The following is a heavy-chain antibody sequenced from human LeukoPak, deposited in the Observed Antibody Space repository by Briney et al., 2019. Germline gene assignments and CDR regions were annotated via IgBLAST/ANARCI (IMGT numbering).Heavy chain of an antibody. CDR2: ITGGGTT. Sequence: PGRSLRLSCAASGFTFSNYGMHWVRQAPGQGLEWVSAITGGGTTRYADSVKGRFTISRDNSKNTLYLQMNSLRVEDTAQYFCARDPNGDYIGAFEFWGQGTGVTVSS. CDR1: GFTFSNYG. J-gene: IGHJ3*01. D-gene: IGHD4-17*01. CDR3: ARDPNGDYIGAFEF. V-gene: IGHV3-NL1*01.